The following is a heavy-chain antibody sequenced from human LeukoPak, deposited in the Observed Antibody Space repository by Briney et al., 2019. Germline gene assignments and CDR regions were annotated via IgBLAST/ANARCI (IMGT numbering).Heavy chain of an antibody. CDR1: GFTFSSYS. Sequence: PGGSLRLSCAASGFTFSSYSMNWVRQAPGKGLEWVSSISSSSSYIYYADSVKGRFTISRDNAKNSLYLQMNSLRAEDTAVYYCARDPNMFVVVPAADLAEFDPWGQGTLVTVSS. D-gene: IGHD2-2*01. J-gene: IGHJ5*02. V-gene: IGHV3-21*01. CDR2: ISSSSSYI. CDR3: ARDPNMFVVVPAADLAEFDP.